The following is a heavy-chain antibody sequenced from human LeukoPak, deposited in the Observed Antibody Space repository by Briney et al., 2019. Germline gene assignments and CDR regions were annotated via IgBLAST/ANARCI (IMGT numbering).Heavy chain of an antibody. CDR1: GVSINTYY. Sequence: PSETLSLTCTVSGVSINTYYWSWIRQPPGKGAEWRGYIFYTGSTHYNPSLKSRVTISVDTSKNQFSLNRRSVTTADTAVYYCARTSGQWLTYSWSDPWGQGTLVTVSS. CDR2: IFYTGST. J-gene: IGHJ5*02. D-gene: IGHD6-19*01. V-gene: IGHV4-59*01. CDR3: ARTSGQWLTYSWSDP.